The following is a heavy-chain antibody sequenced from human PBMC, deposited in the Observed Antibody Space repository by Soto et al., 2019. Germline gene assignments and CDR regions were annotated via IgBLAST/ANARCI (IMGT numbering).Heavy chain of an antibody. CDR2: IGTAGDT. J-gene: IGHJ3*02. V-gene: IGHV3-13*01. Sequence: GGSLRLSCAASGFTFSSYDMHWVRQATGKDLEWVSAIGTAGDTYYPGSVKGRFTISRENAKNSLYLQMNSLRAGDTAVYYCARAKRVYDILTGPPGYAFDIWGQGTMVTVSS. D-gene: IGHD3-9*01. CDR3: ARAKRVYDILTGPPGYAFDI. CDR1: GFTFSSYD.